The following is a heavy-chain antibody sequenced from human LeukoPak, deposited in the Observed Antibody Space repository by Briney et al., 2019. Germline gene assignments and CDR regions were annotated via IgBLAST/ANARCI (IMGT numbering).Heavy chain of an antibody. V-gene: IGHV4-61*08. CDR2: IYYSGST. J-gene: IGHJ4*02. Sequence: SETLSHTCTVSGGSITSTGYYWSWIRQPPGKGLEWIGYIYYSGSTNYNPSLKSRVTISVDTSKNQFSLKLSSVTAADTAVYYCARDLDYWGQGTLVTVSS. CDR1: GGSITSTGYY. CDR3: ARDLDY.